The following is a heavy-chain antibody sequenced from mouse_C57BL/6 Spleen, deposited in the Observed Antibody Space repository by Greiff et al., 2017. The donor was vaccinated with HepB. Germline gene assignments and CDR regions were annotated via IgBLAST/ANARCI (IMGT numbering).Heavy chain of an antibody. CDR2: ISSGGSYT. V-gene: IGHV5-6*02. J-gene: IGHJ3*01. CDR3: ARHDDYGGYAY. Sequence: EVMLVESGGDLVKPGGSLKLSCAASGFTFSSYGMSWVRQTPDKRLEWVATISSGGSYTYYPDSVKGRFTISRDNAKNTLYLQMSSLKSEDTAMYYCARHDDYGGYAYWGQGTLVTVSA. CDR1: GFTFSSYG. D-gene: IGHD2-4*01.